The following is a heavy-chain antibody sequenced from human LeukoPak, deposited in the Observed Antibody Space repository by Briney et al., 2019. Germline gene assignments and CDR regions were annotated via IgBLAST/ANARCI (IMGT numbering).Heavy chain of an antibody. CDR3: AKVISSGWYLKAFDI. V-gene: IGHV3-9*01. J-gene: IGHJ3*02. D-gene: IGHD6-19*01. CDR2: ISWNSGSI. Sequence: GGSLRLSCAASGFTFDDYAMPWVRQAPGKGLEWVSGISWNSGSIGYADSVKGRFTISRDNAKNSLYLQMNSLRAEDTALYYCAKVISSGWYLKAFDIRGQGTMVTVSS. CDR1: GFTFDDYA.